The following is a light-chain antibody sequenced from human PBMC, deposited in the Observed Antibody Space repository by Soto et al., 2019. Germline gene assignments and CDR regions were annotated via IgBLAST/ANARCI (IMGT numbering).Light chain of an antibody. CDR1: SSDVGGYNY. J-gene: IGLJ1*01. CDR2: EVS. CDR3: SSYTSSSTLNV. Sequence: QSALTQPVSVPGSPGQTITISCTGTSSDVGGYNYVSWYQQHTGKAPKLMIHEVSNRPSALPTRFSGSKSGNTASLTISGLQAEDEADYYCSSYTSSSTLNVFGTGTKVTVL. V-gene: IGLV2-14*01.